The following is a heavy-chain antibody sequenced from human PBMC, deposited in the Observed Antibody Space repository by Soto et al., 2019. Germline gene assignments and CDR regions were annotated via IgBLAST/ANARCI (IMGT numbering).Heavy chain of an antibody. J-gene: IGHJ3*02. CDR2: IWYDGSNK. CDR3: ARSGDGRGDDAFDI. Sequence: GGSLRLSCAASGFTFSSYGMHWVRQAPGKGLEWVAVIWYDGSNKYYADSVKGRFTISRDNSKNTLYLQMNSLRAEDTAVYYCARSGDGRGDDAFDIWGQGTMVTVSS. V-gene: IGHV3-33*01. D-gene: IGHD3-10*01. CDR1: GFTFSSYG.